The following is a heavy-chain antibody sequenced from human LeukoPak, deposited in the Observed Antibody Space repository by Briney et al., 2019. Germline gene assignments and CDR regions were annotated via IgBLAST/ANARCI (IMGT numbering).Heavy chain of an antibody. V-gene: IGHV3-23*01. D-gene: IGHD5-18*01. CDR2: ISGSGVST. J-gene: IGHJ4*02. Sequence: GGSLRLSCAASGFTFNIYAMNWVCQAPGKGLEWVAAISGSGVSTRDADSVKGRFTISRDNSKNTLYLQMSSLRAEDTAVYYCAKDHMSSPVTYGYSFDSWGQGTLVTVSS. CDR1: GFTFNIYA. CDR3: AKDHMSSPVTYGYSFDS.